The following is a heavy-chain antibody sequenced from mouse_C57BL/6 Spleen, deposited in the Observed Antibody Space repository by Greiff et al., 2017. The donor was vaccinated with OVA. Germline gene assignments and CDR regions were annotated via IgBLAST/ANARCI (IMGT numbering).Heavy chain of an antibody. CDR1: GYAFSSSW. D-gene: IGHD1-1*01. CDR2: IYPGDGDT. V-gene: IGHV1-82*01. CDR3: ASSIYYGSSYEDWYVDV. Sequence: VKLVESGPELVKPGASVKISCKASGYAFSSSWMNWVKQRPGKGLEWIGRIYPGDGDTNYNGKFKGKATLTADTSSSTAYMQLSSLTSEDSAVYFCASSIYYGSSYEDWYVDVWGTGTTVTVSS. J-gene: IGHJ1*03.